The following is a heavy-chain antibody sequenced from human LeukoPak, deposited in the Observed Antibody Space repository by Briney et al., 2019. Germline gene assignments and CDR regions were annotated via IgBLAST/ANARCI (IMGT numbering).Heavy chain of an antibody. J-gene: IGHJ6*03. CDR2: ISWDGGST. Sequence: GGSLRLSCAASGFTFDDYATHWVRQAPGKGLEWVSLISWDGGSTYYADSVKGRFTISRDNSKNSLYLQMNSLRAEDTALYYCAKDGYDFWSGYYTLEYYYYMDVWGKGTTVTVSS. D-gene: IGHD3-3*01. CDR1: GFTFDDYA. CDR3: AKDGYDFWSGYYTLEYYYYMDV. V-gene: IGHV3-43D*03.